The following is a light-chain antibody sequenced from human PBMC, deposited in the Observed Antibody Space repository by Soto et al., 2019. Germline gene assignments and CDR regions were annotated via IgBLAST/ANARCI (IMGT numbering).Light chain of an antibody. J-gene: IGKJ5*01. CDR3: QQYVSSPT. V-gene: IGKV3-20*01. Sequence: TQTIGTPSLSPREKTTLSAVANQSVSNNYLAWYQQKPGQAPRRLIYGASTRATGIQDRFSGSGSGTDFTLTIGRLEPEDFAVYYCQQYVSSPTFGEGTRLEIK. CDR1: QSVSNNY. CDR2: GAS.